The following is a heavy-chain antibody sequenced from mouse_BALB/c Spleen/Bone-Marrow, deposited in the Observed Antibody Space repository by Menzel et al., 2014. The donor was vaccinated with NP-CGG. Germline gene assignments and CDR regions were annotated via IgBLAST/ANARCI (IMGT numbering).Heavy chain of an antibody. J-gene: IGHJ2*01. CDR3: TRRRSLDY. Sequence: VHLQQSGTEPGRPGTSVKISCKASGYAFTNYWLGWVKQRPGHGLEWIGDIYPGSGNTYYNEKFKGKATLTADKSSSTAYMQLSGLTSEDSAVYFCTRRRSLDYWGQGTTLTVSS. CDR2: IYPGSGNT. V-gene: IGHV1-63*01. CDR1: GYAFTNYW.